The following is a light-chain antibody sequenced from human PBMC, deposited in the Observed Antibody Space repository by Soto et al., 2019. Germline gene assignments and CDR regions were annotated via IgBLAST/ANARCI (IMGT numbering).Light chain of an antibody. CDR3: QKYNSAPRT. V-gene: IGKV1-27*01. CDR2: AAS. J-gene: IGKJ1*01. CDR1: QGIANY. Sequence: DIQMTQSPSSLSASVGDRVTITCRASQGIANYLAWYQHKPGKVPNLLTYAASTLQSGVPSRFSGGGSRTDFTLAIISRQPEDVATYYCQKYNSAPRTFGQGSKV.